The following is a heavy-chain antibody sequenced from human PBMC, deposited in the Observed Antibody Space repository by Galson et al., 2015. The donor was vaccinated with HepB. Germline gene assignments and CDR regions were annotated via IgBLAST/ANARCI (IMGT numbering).Heavy chain of an antibody. CDR3: AITLKTHVLRFLEWSRDYYYYGMDV. V-gene: IGHV1-46*01. CDR1: GYTFSTYS. J-gene: IGHJ6*02. CDR2: INPSGGST. D-gene: IGHD3-3*01. Sequence: SVKVSCKASGYTFSTYSITWVRQAPGQGLEWMGWINPSGGSTSYAQKFQGRVTMTRDTSTSTVYMELSSLRSEDTAVYYCAITLKTHVLRFLEWSRDYYYYGMDVWGQGTTVTVSS.